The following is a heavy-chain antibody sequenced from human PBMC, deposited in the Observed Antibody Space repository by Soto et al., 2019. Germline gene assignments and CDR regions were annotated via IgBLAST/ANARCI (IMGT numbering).Heavy chain of an antibody. CDR2: ITPISGRT. J-gene: IGHJ4*02. D-gene: IGHD5-18*01. V-gene: IGHV1-69*14. Sequence: QFQLVQSGAEVKKPGSSVKVPCKASGGTFSFYSISWLRQAPGQGLEWMGGITPISGRTNYAQKFQGRVIFIADKSTSIAYMELSSLRSEDTALNYCARDGYIHSQGVFDSWGQGTLVTVSS. CDR3: ARDGYIHSQGVFDS. CDR1: GGTFSFYS.